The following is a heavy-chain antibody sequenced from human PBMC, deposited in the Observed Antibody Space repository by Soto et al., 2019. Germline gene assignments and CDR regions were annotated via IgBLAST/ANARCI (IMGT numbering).Heavy chain of an antibody. V-gene: IGHV4-31*03. CDR3: ARFSKMDYYYGMDV. J-gene: IGHJ6*02. Sequence: QVQLQESAPGLVKPSQTLSLTCTVSGGSISSGGYYWSWIGQHPGKGLEWIGYIYYSGSTYYNPSLKSRVTISVDTSKNQFSLKLSSVTAADTSVYYCARFSKMDYYYGMDVWGQGTTVTVSS. CDR2: IYYSGST. CDR1: GGSISSGGYY.